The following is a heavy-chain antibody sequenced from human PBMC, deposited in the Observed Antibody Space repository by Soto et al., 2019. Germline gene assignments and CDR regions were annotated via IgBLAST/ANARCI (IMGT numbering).Heavy chain of an antibody. D-gene: IGHD4-4*01. Sequence: SETLSLTCAVYGGSFSGYYWSWIRQPPGKGLEWIGEINHSGSTNYNPSLKSRVTISVDTSKNQFSLKLSSVTAADTAVYYCASLVDGGNYQFDYWGQGTLVTVS. CDR1: GGSFSGYY. V-gene: IGHV4-34*01. CDR3: ASLVDGGNYQFDY. J-gene: IGHJ4*02. CDR2: INHSGST.